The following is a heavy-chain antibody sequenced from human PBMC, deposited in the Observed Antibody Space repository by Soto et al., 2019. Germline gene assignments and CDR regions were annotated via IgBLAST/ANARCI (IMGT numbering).Heavy chain of an antibody. Sequence: SETLSLTCAVYGGSFSGYYWSWIRQHPGKGLEWIGDINHSGSTNYNPSLKSRVTISVDTSKNQFSLKLSSVTAADTAVYYCARIAVAGYYFDYWGQGTLVTVSS. V-gene: IGHV4-34*09. CDR2: INHSGST. CDR3: ARIAVAGYYFDY. J-gene: IGHJ4*02. CDR1: GGSFSGYY. D-gene: IGHD6-19*01.